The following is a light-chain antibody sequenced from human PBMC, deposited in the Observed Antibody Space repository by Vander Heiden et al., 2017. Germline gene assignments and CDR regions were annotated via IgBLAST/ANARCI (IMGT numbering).Light chain of an antibody. CDR3: RSYAGSNNYV. J-gene: IGLJ1*01. Sequence: QSALTQPPSASGSPGQSLTMSYTGTSRDVGGYNYVSWYQQHPGKAPELMIYEVTKRPSGVPDRFSGAKSGNTASLTVSGLQAEDEAEYYCRSYAGSNNYVFGTGTKVTVL. V-gene: IGLV2-8*01. CDR2: EVT. CDR1: SRDVGGYNY.